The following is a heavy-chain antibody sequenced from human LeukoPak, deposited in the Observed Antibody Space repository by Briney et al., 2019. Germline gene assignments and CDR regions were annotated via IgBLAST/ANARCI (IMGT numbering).Heavy chain of an antibody. CDR2: ISHSGSP. CDR3: ARHWGYSEFDY. J-gene: IGHJ4*02. V-gene: IGHV4-38-2*01. CDR1: GYSISSGFY. Sequence: NPSETLSLTCAVSGYSISSGFYWGWIRRPPGKGLEWIGSISHSGSPYYNPSLKSRVTISVDTSENQFSLRLSSVTAAYTAVYYCARHWGYSEFDYWGQGTLVTVSS. D-gene: IGHD5-24*01.